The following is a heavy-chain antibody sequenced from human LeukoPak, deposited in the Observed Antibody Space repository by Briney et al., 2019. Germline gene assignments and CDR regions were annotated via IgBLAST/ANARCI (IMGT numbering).Heavy chain of an antibody. J-gene: IGHJ4*02. D-gene: IGHD3-10*01. Sequence: ASVKVSCKASGYTFTSCGISWVRQAPGQGLEWMGWISAYNGNTNYAQKLQGRVTMTTDTSTSTAYMELRSLRSEDTAVYYCATVLGLSYYYGSGSSSYFDYWGQGTLVTVSS. V-gene: IGHV1-18*01. CDR1: GYTFTSCG. CDR2: ISAYNGNT. CDR3: ATVLGLSYYYGSGSSSYFDY.